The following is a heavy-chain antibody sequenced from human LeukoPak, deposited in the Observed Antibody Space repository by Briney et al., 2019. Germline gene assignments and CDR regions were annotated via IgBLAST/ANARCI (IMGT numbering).Heavy chain of an antibody. CDR3: ARVNSWQQLVHMIFDY. D-gene: IGHD6-13*01. V-gene: IGHV1-24*01. CDR1: GYTLTELS. Sequence: ASVKVSCKVSGYTLTELSMHWVRQAPGKGLEWMGGFDPEDGETIYAQKFQGRVTITADKSTSTAYMELSSLRSEDTAVYYCARVNSWQQLVHMIFDYWGQGTLVTVSS. CDR2: FDPEDGET. J-gene: IGHJ4*02.